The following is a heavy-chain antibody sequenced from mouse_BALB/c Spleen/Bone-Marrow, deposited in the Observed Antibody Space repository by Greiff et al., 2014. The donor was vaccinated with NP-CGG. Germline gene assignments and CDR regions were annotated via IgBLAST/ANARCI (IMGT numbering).Heavy chain of an antibody. V-gene: IGHV1S81*02. CDR3: ARTIATLYYAMDY. CDR2: INPSNGRP. J-gene: IGHJ4*01. Sequence: VQLQQSGAELVKPGASVKLSCKASGFTFTSYWMHWVKQRPGQGLEWIGEINPSNGRPNYNGKFKYKATLTVDKPSSTAYMHLSSLRSEDSAVYYCARTIATLYYAMDYWGQGTSVTVSS. CDR1: GFTFTSYW.